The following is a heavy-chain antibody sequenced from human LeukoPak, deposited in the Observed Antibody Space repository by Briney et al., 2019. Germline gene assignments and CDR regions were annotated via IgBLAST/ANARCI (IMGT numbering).Heavy chain of an antibody. D-gene: IGHD4-17*01. Sequence: GGSLRLSCAASGFTFSAYGMSWVRQAPGKGLEWVSHISDTVRDAWYANSVKGRFIISRDNSRDTVYLQMSSLRPEDTALYFCAKDNYGGIFASWGQGTLVTVSS. CDR3: AKDNYGGIFAS. J-gene: IGHJ4*02. CDR2: ISDTVRDA. CDR1: GFTFSAYG. V-gene: IGHV3-23*01.